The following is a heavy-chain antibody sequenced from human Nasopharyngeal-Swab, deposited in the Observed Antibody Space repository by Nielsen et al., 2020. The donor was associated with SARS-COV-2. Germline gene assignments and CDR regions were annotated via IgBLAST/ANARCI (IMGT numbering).Heavy chain of an antibody. CDR2: IIPIFGTA. Sequence: SVKVSCKASGGTFSSYAISWVRQAPGQGLEWMGGIIPIFGTANYAQKFQGRVTITADESTSTAYMELSSLRSGDTAVYYCARDSGYCSGGSCPAQYYYYYGMDVWGQGTTVTVSS. V-gene: IGHV1-69*13. CDR1: GGTFSSYA. D-gene: IGHD2-15*01. J-gene: IGHJ6*02. CDR3: ARDSGYCSGGSCPAQYYYYYGMDV.